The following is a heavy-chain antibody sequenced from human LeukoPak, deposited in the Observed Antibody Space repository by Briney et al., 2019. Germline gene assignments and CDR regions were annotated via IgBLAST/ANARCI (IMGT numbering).Heavy chain of an antibody. CDR1: GYTFTSYS. J-gene: IGHJ4*02. CDR2: ISAYNGNT. CDR3: ASTESYYDSSGLYYFDY. V-gene: IGHV1-18*01. D-gene: IGHD3-22*01. Sequence: ASVKVSCKASGYTFTSYSISWVRQAPGQGLEWMGWISAYNGNTIYAQKLQGRVTMTTDTSTSTAYMELRSLRSDDTAVYYCASTESYYDSSGLYYFDYWGQGTLVTVSS.